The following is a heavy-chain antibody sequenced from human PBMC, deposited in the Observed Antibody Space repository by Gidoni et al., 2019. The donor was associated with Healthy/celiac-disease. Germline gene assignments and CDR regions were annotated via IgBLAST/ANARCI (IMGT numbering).Heavy chain of an antibody. V-gene: IGHV4-39*01. J-gene: IGHJ4*02. CDR3: ASAYGSGSYLPANYYFDY. Sequence: STYYNPSLKSRVTISVDTSKNQFSLKLSSVTAADTAVYYCASAYGSGSYLPANYYFDYWGQGTLVTVSS. D-gene: IGHD3-10*01. CDR2: ST.